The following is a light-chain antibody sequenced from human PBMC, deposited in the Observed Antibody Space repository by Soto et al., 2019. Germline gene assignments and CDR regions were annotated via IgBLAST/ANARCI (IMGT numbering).Light chain of an antibody. J-gene: IGKJ4*01. CDR1: RTIGTN. CDR2: KTS. Sequence: IVMTQSPATVSVSPGESTSLSCRASRTIGTNLGWYQQKPGQAPRLLISKTSNRATGVPARFSGSGSATEFTLTITSLQSDDIAVYYCQQYAAWPLTFGGGTKVDIK. V-gene: IGKV3-15*01. CDR3: QQYAAWPLT.